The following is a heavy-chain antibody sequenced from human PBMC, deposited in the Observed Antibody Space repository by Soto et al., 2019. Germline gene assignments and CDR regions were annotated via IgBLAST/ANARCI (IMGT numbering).Heavy chain of an antibody. CDR1: GYTFTGYY. Sequence: ASVMVPCNASGYTFTGYYMHWVRQAPGQGLEWMGWINPNSGGTNYAQKFQGRVTMTRDTSISTAYMELSRLRSDDTAVYYCARLDYGDYSIDYWGQGTLVTVSS. J-gene: IGHJ4*02. CDR3: ARLDYGDYSIDY. D-gene: IGHD4-17*01. CDR2: INPNSGGT. V-gene: IGHV1-2*02.